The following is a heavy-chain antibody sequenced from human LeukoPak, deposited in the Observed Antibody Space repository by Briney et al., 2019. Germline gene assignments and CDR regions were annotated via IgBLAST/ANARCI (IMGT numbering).Heavy chain of an antibody. Sequence: GSSVKVSCKASGGTFSSYAISWVRQAPGQGLEWMGGIIPIFGTGNYAQKFQGRVTITADESTTTAYMELSSLRSDDTAVYYCARYRPGIALAWGQGTLVTVSS. CDR2: IIPIFGTG. CDR1: GGTFSSYA. J-gene: IGHJ5*02. V-gene: IGHV1-69*01. CDR3: ARYRPGIALA. D-gene: IGHD6-13*01.